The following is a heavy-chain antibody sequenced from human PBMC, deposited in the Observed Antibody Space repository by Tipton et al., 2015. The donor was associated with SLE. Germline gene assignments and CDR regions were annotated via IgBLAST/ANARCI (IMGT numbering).Heavy chain of an antibody. CDR1: TYSISSGYY. Sequence: TLSLTCTVSTYSISSGYYWSWIRQSPGKGLEWLATINHSWTTYYNPSLKSRVTMSVDTSKNQFSLRLTSVTAADTAIYYCSRGGASSKWLDPWGQGTLVTVSS. J-gene: IGHJ5*02. D-gene: IGHD6-6*01. CDR3: SRGGASSKWLDP. CDR2: INHSWTT. V-gene: IGHV4-38-2*02.